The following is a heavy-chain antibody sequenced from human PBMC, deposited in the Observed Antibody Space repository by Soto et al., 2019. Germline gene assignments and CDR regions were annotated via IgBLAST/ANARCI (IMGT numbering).Heavy chain of an antibody. CDR1: GFAFSNYA. V-gene: IGHV3-23*01. CDR2: ISTSIDAT. J-gene: IGHJ4*02. Sequence: VGSLRLSCAASGFAFSNYAIHWVRQAPGKGLEWVSSISTSIDATYYADSVKGRFTISRDDSKNTLYLQMNSLRAEDSAVYYCAKDRTVAARNFDYWGQGTQVTAPQ. D-gene: IGHD6-6*01. CDR3: AKDRTVAARNFDY.